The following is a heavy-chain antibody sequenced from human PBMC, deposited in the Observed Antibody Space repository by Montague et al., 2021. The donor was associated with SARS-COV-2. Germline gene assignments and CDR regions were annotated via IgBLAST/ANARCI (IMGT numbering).Heavy chain of an antibody. CDR1: GFTFTSYS. CDR3: ARVKTGPYVPIDF. D-gene: IGHD1-1*01. Sequence: VSGFTFTSYSMHWVRQAPGKGLEWLAIVSFNGAKQYYADSVNGRFTISRDNSKNTLFLQMNSLRAEDTAVYFCARVKTGPYVPIDFWGQGTLVTVSS. V-gene: IGHV3-30*04. CDR2: VSFNGAKQ. J-gene: IGHJ4*02.